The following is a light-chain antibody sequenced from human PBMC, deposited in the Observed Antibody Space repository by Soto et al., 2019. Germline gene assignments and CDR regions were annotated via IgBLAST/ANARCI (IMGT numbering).Light chain of an antibody. V-gene: IGKV3-20*01. CDR2: GAS. J-gene: IGKJ3*01. CDR3: QQYGRSPFT. Sequence: EIVLTQSPGTLSLSPGERATLSCRASESVSDNYLAWYQQRSGQAPRLVIYGASSRASAVPDRFSGSGSGADFTLTISRLGPEDFAVYYCQQYGRSPFTFGPGTKVDSK. CDR1: ESVSDNY.